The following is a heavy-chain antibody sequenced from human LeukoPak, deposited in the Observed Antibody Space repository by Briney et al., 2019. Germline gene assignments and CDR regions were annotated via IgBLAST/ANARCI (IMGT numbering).Heavy chain of an antibody. CDR1: GFTFSRCA. CDR3: AKITVAKGFDY. CDR2: ISGSGSSR. J-gene: IGHJ4*02. V-gene: IGHV3-23*01. D-gene: IGHD6-19*01. Sequence: GGSLRLSCAASGFTFSRCAMTWVRQAPGKGLEWVSVISGSGSSRYYADSVKGRFTISRDNSKNTLYLQMNSLRAEDTAVYYCAKITVAKGFDYWGQGTLVTVSS.